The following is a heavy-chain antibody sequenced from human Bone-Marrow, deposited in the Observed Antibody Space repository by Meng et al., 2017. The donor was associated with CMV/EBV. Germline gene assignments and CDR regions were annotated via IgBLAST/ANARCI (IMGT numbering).Heavy chain of an antibody. CDR1: GFTVSSYS. V-gene: IGHV3-21*01. J-gene: IGHJ5*02. D-gene: IGHD6-6*01. Sequence: EVQLVESGGGLVKPGGSLRLSCAASGFTVSSYSMNWVRQAPGKGLEWVSSISSSSSYIYYADSVKGRFTISRDNAKNSLYLQMNSLRAEDTAVYYCAILAARLEDWFDPWGQGTLVTVSS. CDR2: ISSSSSYI. CDR3: AILAARLEDWFDP.